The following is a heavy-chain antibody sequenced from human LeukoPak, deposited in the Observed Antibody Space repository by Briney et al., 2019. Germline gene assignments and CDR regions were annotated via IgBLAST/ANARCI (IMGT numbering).Heavy chain of an antibody. V-gene: IGHV4-59*12. J-gene: IGHJ5*02. Sequence: PSETLSLTCTVSGGSISSYYWSWIRQPPGKGLEWIGYIYYSGSTNYNPSLKSRVTMSVDTSKNQFSLKLSSVTAADTAVYYCARDDGYYDSSGHWFDPWGQGTLVTVSS. D-gene: IGHD3-22*01. CDR1: GGSISSYY. CDR2: IYYSGST. CDR3: ARDDGYYDSSGHWFDP.